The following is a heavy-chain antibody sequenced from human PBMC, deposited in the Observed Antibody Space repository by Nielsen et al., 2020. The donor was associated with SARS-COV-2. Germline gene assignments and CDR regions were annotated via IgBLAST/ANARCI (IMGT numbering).Heavy chain of an antibody. CDR3: ARLFGGATLYYYYGMDV. J-gene: IGHJ6*02. CDR2: INSDGSST. CDR1: GFTFSSYW. Sequence: GGSLRLSCAASGFTFSSYWMHWVRQAPGKGLVWVSRINSDGSSTSYADSVKGRFTISRDNAKNTLYLQMNSLRAEDTAVYYCARLFGGATLYYYYGMDVWGQGTTVTVSS. D-gene: IGHD1-26*01. V-gene: IGHV3-74*01.